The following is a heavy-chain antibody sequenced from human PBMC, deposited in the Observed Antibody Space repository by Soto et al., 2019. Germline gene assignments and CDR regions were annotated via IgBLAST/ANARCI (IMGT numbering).Heavy chain of an antibody. Sequence: EVQLVESGGGLIQPGGSLRLACAASGFSVSSNYMSWVRQAPGKGLEWVSVIYTGGSTHYADYVEGRFTISRDISKNRLYLQMNSLRAEDTAVYYCARDPGSIAVAGTIWGQGTLVTVSS. J-gene: IGHJ4*02. V-gene: IGHV3-53*01. CDR1: GFSVSSNY. CDR2: IYTGGST. CDR3: ARDPGSIAVAGTI. D-gene: IGHD6-19*01.